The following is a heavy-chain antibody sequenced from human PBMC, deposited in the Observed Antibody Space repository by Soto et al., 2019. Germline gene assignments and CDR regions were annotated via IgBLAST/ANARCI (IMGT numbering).Heavy chain of an antibody. V-gene: IGHV1-46*03. Sequence: ASVKVSCKASGYTFTSYYMHWVRQAPGQGLEWMGIINPSGGSTSYAQKFQGRVTMTRDTSTSTVYMELSSLRSEDTVVYYCARAMPREEVVTAWIDPWGQGTLVTVSS. CDR3: ARAMPREEVVTAWIDP. CDR1: GYTFTSYY. J-gene: IGHJ5*02. D-gene: IGHD2-21*02. CDR2: INPSGGST.